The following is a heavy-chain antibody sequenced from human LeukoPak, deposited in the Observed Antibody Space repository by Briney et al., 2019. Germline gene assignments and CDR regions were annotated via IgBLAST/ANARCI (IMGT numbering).Heavy chain of an antibody. V-gene: IGHV1-46*01. D-gene: IGHD5-24*01. CDR3: AREGDGYNEAFDY. Sequence: ASVKVSCKGSGYTFTGYYMHWVRQAPGQGLEWMGIINPSGGSTSYAQKFQGRVTMTRDMSTSTVYMELSSLRSEDTAVYYCAREGDGYNEAFDYWGQGTLVTVSS. J-gene: IGHJ4*02. CDR2: INPSGGST. CDR1: GYTFTGYY.